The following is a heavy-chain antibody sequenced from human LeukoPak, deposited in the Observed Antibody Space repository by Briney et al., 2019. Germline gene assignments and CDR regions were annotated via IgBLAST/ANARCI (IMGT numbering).Heavy chain of an antibody. Sequence: GGSLRLSCAASGFTLSSYSMNWVSQAPGKGMEWDSYISSSSRTIYYADPVKSRFTISRDNAKNSLYLQMNSLRDEDTAVYYCARSLLWFGELPSLIDYWGQGTLVTVSS. J-gene: IGHJ4*02. CDR1: GFTLSSYS. CDR2: ISSSSRTI. D-gene: IGHD3-10*01. CDR3: ARSLLWFGELPSLIDY. V-gene: IGHV3-48*02.